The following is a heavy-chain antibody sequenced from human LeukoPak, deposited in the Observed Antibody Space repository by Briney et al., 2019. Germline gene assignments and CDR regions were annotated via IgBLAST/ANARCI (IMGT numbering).Heavy chain of an antibody. CDR2: IYSGGST. J-gene: IGHJ4*02. D-gene: IGHD4/OR15-4a*01. CDR1: GFTVSDNF. CDR3: ARDSYGDLDS. V-gene: IGHV3-53*01. Sequence: GGSLRLSCAVSGFTVSDNFMSWVRQAPGKGLEWLSIIYSGGSTYYADSVKGRFTISRDVPENTLFLQMNNLRAEDTAMYYCARDSYGDLDSWGQGTLVIVSS.